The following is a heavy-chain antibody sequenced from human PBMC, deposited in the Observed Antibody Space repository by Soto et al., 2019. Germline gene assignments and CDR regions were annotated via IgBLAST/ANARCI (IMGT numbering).Heavy chain of an antibody. Sequence: GESLKISCKGSGYSFTSYWIGWVRQMPGKGLEWMVIIYPGDSDTRYSPSFQGQVTISADKSISTAYVQWSSLKASDTAMYYCARQGSLGYYYYGMDVWGQGTTVPVYS. CDR3: ARQGSLGYYYYGMDV. D-gene: IGHD2-15*01. V-gene: IGHV5-51*01. CDR1: GYSFTSYW. CDR2: IYPGDSDT. J-gene: IGHJ6*02.